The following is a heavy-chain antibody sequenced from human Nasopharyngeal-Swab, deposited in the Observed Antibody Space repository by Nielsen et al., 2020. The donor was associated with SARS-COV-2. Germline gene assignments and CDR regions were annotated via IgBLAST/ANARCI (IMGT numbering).Heavy chain of an antibody. CDR3: ARDGLDYDFWSAYFMDV. Sequence: GGSLRLSCAASGFTFSNYNLNWVRQAPGKGLEWVSSISSNSTYIYYADSVKGRFTISRDNTKNSLYLQMNSLRAEDTALYYCARDGLDYDFWSAYFMDVWGQGTTVIVSS. V-gene: IGHV3-21*01. J-gene: IGHJ6*02. CDR1: GFTFSNYN. D-gene: IGHD3-3*01. CDR2: ISSNSTYI.